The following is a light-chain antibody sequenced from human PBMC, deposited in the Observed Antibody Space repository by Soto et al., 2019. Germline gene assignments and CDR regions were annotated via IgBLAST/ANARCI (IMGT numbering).Light chain of an antibody. CDR2: GAS. J-gene: IGKJ4*01. CDR1: QSITYY. V-gene: IGKV1-39*01. CDR3: QQSHTTPLT. Sequence: IRITKAASALSACSEGRVTSACGASQSITYYLNWYQQKPGKAPKLLIYGASYLQSGVPSRFSGSLSGTDFTLTIDSLQPEDFATYYCQQSHTTPLTFGGGPKVEI.